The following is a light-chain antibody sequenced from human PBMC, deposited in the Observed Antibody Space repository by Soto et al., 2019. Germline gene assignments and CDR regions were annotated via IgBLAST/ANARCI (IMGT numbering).Light chain of an antibody. CDR3: QQNYSPPPIT. CDR1: QSVSTW. CDR2: DAS. J-gene: IGKJ5*01. V-gene: IGKV1-5*01. Sequence: SPSTLSGSVVYRVTITCLSSQSVSTWLAWYQQKPGKAPKLLIYDASSLESWVPSRFSGSGSGTAFTLTISSLQPEDFATYYCQQNYSPPPITFGQGTRLEI.